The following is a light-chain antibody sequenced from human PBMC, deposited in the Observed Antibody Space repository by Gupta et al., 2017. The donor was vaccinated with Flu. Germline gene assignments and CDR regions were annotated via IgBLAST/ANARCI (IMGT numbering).Light chain of an antibody. CDR1: QSVSTK. CDR2: GAS. CDR3: QQYNNRRT. J-gene: IGKJ1*01. V-gene: IGKV3-15*01. Sequence: DIVMTQSPATLSVSPGERATLSCRASQSVSTKLAWYQQKFGQAPRLLIFGASTRATGIPARFSGSGSGTEFTLTISSLQSEDFAVYYCQQYNNRRTFGQGTKVEIK.